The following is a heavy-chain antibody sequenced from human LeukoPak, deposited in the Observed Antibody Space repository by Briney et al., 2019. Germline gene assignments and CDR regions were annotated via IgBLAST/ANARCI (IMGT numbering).Heavy chain of an antibody. J-gene: IGHJ5*02. V-gene: IGHV4-4*09. D-gene: IGHD1-26*01. CDR3: AKRQGPNSGSYDYFDP. CDR1: GGSISSYY. Sequence: SETLSLTCTVSGGSISSYYWSWIRQPPGQGLEWIAYIHSSGYTNYNPSLKSRVTISVDTSKNQFSRKVTSVTAADTAVYYWAKRQGPNSGSYDYFDPWGQGTLVTVSS. CDR2: IHSSGYT.